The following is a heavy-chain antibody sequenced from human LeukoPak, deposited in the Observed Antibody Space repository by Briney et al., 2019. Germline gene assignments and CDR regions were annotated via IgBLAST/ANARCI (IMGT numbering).Heavy chain of an antibody. D-gene: IGHD1-26*01. Sequence: SETLSLTCTVSGGSISSYYWSWIRQPPGKGLEWIGYIYYSGSTNYNPSLKSRVTISVDTSKNQFSLKLSSVTAADTAVYYCARGDSGSYYDENYFDYWGQGTLVTVSS. CDR3: ARGDSGSYYDENYFDY. CDR1: GGSISSYY. CDR2: IYYSGST. V-gene: IGHV4-59*01. J-gene: IGHJ4*02.